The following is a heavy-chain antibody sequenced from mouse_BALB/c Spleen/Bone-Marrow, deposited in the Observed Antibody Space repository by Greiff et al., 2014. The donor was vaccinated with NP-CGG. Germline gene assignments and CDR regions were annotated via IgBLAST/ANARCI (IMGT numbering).Heavy chain of an antibody. J-gene: IGHJ3*01. CDR1: EFTFSSYG. V-gene: IGHV5-6*02. CDR3: ALNWDSAY. Sequence: EVMLVESGGDLVKPGGSLKLSCAASEFTFSSYGMSWVRQTPDKRLEWVATINNGGTYTYYPDSVKGRFTISRDNAKNTLYLQMSSLKSEDTAMYYCALNWDSAYWGQGTLVTVSA. D-gene: IGHD4-1*02. CDR2: INNGGTYT.